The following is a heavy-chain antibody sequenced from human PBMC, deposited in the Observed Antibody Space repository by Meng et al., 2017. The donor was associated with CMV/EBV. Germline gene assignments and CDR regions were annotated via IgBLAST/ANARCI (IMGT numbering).Heavy chain of an antibody. Sequence: GGSLRLSCAASGFTVSSNYMSWVRQAPGQGLEWDSVIYSGGSTYYADSVKGRFTISRDNSKNTLYLQMNSLRAEDTAVYYCAGDGCSSTRCYGWFDPWGQGTLVTVSP. CDR3: AGDGCSSTRCYGWFDP. J-gene: IGHJ5*02. D-gene: IGHD2-2*01. CDR2: IYSGGST. V-gene: IGHV3-53*01. CDR1: GFTVSSNY.